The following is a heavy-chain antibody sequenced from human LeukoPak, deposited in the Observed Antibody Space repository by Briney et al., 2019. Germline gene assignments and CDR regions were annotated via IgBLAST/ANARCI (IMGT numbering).Heavy chain of an antibody. CDR2: IYYSGGA. D-gene: IGHD6-13*01. Sequence: SETLSLTCTVSGGSISSSSYYWGWIRQPPGKGLEWIGSIYYSGGAYYNPSLKSRVTISVDTSKNQFSLKLSSVTAADTAVYYCARDHYSSSWYGGNYWGQGTLVTVSS. V-gene: IGHV4-39*07. CDR1: GGSISSSSYY. CDR3: ARDHYSSSWYGGNY. J-gene: IGHJ4*02.